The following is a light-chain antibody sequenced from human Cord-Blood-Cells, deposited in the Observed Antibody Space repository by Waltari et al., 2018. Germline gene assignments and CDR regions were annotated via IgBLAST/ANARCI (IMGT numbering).Light chain of an antibody. J-gene: IGLJ2*01. V-gene: IGLV2-23*01. Sequence: QPALTQPASVSGSPGQSITISCTGTSSDVGRYNLVSWYQQHPGKAPKLMIYEGSKRPSGVSNRFSGSKSGNTASLTISGLQAEDEADYYCCSYAGSSTVVFGGGTKLTVL. CDR3: CSYAGSSTVV. CDR2: EGS. CDR1: SSDVGRYNL.